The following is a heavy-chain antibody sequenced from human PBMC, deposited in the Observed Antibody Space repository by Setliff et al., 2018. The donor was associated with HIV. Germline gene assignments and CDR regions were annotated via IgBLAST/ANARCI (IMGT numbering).Heavy chain of an antibody. CDR1: GYTLTELS. CDR3: ATNREMATINYYYYYMDV. J-gene: IGHJ6*03. Sequence: ASVKVSCKVSGYTLTELSMHWVRQAPGKGLEWMGGFDPEEGETIYAQNFQGRVTITADESTSTAYMELSSLRSEDTAVYYCATNREMATINYYYYYMDVWGTGTTVTVSS. V-gene: IGHV1-24*01. D-gene: IGHD5-12*01. CDR2: FDPEEGET.